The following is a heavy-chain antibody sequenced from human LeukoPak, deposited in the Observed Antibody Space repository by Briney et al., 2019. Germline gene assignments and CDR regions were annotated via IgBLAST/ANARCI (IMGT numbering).Heavy chain of an antibody. CDR3: ARVDRRGYSYVFDP. J-gene: IGHJ5*02. D-gene: IGHD5-18*01. V-gene: IGHV4-34*01. Sequence: GSLRLSCAASGFTFSGYWMSWVRQVPGKGLEWIGEINHSGSTNYNPSLKSRVTISVDTSKNQFSLKLSSVTAADTAVYYCARVDRRGYSYVFDPWGQGTLVTVSS. CDR2: INHSGST. CDR1: GFTFSGYW.